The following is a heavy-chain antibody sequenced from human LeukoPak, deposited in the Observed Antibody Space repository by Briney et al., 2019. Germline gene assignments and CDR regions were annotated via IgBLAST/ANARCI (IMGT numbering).Heavy chain of an antibody. J-gene: IGHJ4*02. D-gene: IGHD3-22*01. Sequence: PSETLSLTCSVTGGSIRSYYWSWIRQPPGKGLEWIGHISYSGSTNYNPSLKSRVTIPVDTSKNQFSLKLSSVTAADTAVYYCARADSSGYYYFDYWGQGTLVTVSS. V-gene: IGHV4-59*01. CDR2: ISYSGST. CDR1: GGSIRSYY. CDR3: ARADSSGYYYFDY.